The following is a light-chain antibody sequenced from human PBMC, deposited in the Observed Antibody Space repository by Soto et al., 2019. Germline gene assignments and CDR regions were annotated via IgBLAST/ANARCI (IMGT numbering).Light chain of an antibody. CDR3: QQYYSYLIT. CDR1: QDISNY. Sequence: AIQMTQSPSSLFASVGERGTITCQASQDISNYLNWYQQKPGKAPKLLIYAASTLQSGVPSRFSGSGSGTDFTLTISCLQSEDFATYYCQQYYSYLITFGQGTRLEIK. CDR2: AAS. V-gene: IGKV1-8*01. J-gene: IGKJ5*01.